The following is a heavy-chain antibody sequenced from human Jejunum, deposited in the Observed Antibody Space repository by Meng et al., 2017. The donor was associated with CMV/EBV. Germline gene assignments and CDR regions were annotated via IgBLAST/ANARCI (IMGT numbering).Heavy chain of an antibody. CDR2: MNPNRGTT. Sequence: VQLGQSGAAVKKPGASVKVSCKASGYTFTSYDINWVRQGTGQGLEWMGWMNPNRGTTGYAQKFQGRVTMTRNISKSTAYMDLSSLRSEDTAVYYCATGVADFEYWGQGTLVTVSS. J-gene: IGHJ4*02. D-gene: IGHD6-19*01. CDR1: GYTFTSYD. CDR3: ATGVADFEY. V-gene: IGHV1-8*01.